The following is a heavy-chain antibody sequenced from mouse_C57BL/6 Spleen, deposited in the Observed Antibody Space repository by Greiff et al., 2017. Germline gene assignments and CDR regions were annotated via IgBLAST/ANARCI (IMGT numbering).Heavy chain of an antibody. CDR3: PTPYYFDY. V-gene: IGHV6-3*01. Sequence: EVQLQESGGGLVQPGGSMKFSCVASGFTFSNYCLNWVRQSPEQGLEWVAQISLKSDNYATPYPESVKGRFTISRDDAKSSVYLQMNNLRAEDTGIYYCPTPYYFDYWGQGTTLTVSS. CDR1: GFTFSNYC. J-gene: IGHJ2*01. CDR2: ISLKSDNYAT.